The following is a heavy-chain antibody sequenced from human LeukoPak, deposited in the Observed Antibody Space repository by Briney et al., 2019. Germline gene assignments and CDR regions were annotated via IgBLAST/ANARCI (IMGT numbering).Heavy chain of an antibody. V-gene: IGHV1-18*01. CDR2: ISAYNGNT. J-gene: IGHJ5*02. Sequence: ASVKVSCKASGYTFTSYGISWVRQAPGQGLEWMGWISAYNGNTNYAQKLQGRVTMTTDTSTSTAYTELRSLRSDDTAVYYCARDRLTMGNWFDPWGQGTLVTVSS. CDR3: ARDRLTMGNWFDP. CDR1: GYTFTSYG. D-gene: IGHD3-10*01.